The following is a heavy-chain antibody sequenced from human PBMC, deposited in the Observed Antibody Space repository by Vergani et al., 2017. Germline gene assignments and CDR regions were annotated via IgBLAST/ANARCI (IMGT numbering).Heavy chain of an antibody. J-gene: IGHJ4*02. Sequence: VQLVESGGGVVQPGRSLRLSCAESGFTFSSYGMHWVRQAPGKGLDWVAFIRNKAYGGTTEYAASVKGRFTIARDDSKRLAYLQLSDLKTEDTAVYFCSRGRGYSFGYSDYWGQGTLVTVSS. V-gene: IGHV3-49*04. CDR3: SRGRGYSFGYSDY. CDR2: IRNKAYGGTT. CDR1: GFTFSSYG. D-gene: IGHD5-18*01.